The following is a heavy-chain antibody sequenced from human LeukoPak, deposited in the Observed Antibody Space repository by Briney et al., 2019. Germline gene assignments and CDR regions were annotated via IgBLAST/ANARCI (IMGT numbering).Heavy chain of an antibody. D-gene: IGHD6-13*01. Sequence: GGSLRLSWAASGFAFSSYAMTWVRQAPGKGLEWVSGLSGSGDYTYYADSVRGRFTISRDNSKNTLYLQMNSPRAEDTAVYYCAKFGSSSWYAMDYWGQGTLVTVSS. J-gene: IGHJ4*02. CDR2: LSGSGDYT. CDR3: AKFGSSSWYAMDY. V-gene: IGHV3-23*01. CDR1: GFAFSSYA.